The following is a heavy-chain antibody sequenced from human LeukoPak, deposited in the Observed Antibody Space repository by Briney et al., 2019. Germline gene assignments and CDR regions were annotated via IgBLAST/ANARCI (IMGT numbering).Heavy chain of an antibody. J-gene: IGHJ4*02. CDR3: ARGGYYYDSSGYRFDY. Sequence: PSETLSLTCTVSGGSISSYYWSWIRQPPGKGLEWIGYIYYSGSTNYTPSLKSRVTISVDTSKNQFSLKLSSVTAADMAVYYCARGGYYYDSSGYRFDYWGQGTLVTVSS. CDR2: IYYSGST. D-gene: IGHD3-22*01. V-gene: IGHV4-59*01. CDR1: GGSISSYY.